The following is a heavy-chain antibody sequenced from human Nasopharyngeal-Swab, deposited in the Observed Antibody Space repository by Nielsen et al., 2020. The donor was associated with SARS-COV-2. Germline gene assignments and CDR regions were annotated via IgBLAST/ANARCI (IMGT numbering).Heavy chain of an antibody. D-gene: IGHD3-10*01. CDR2: INDRGSG. CDR3: ARTPTLLREIKTRKDYFDY. J-gene: IGHJ4*02. V-gene: IGHV4-34*01. Sequence: SETLSLTCVVFGGTLNGFHWKWIRQTPGKGLEWIGEINDRGSGNYNPSLRSRVTISAGTSNIQFSLKLNSVTAADTAVYYCARTPTLLREIKTRKDYFDYWGQGTLVTVSS. CDR1: GGTLNGFH.